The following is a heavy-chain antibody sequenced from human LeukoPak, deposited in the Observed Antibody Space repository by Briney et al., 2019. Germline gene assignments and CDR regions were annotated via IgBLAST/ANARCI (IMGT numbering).Heavy chain of an antibody. CDR2: ISAYNGNT. CDR3: ARGEVGVVTANNGFTP. Sequence: ASVKVSCKASGYTFTSYGISWVRQAPGQGLEWMGWISAYNGNTNYAQKLQGRVTMTTDTSTSTAYMELRSLRSEDTAVYYCARGEVGVVTANNGFTPGGKEPLFTVS. V-gene: IGHV1-18*01. J-gene: IGHJ5*02. CDR1: GYTFTSYG. D-gene: IGHD2-21*02.